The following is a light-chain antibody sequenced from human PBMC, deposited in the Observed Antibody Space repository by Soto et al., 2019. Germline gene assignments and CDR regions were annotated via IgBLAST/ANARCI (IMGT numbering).Light chain of an antibody. CDR1: QSLSTRS. J-gene: IGKJ1*01. Sequence: EIVLTQSPGTLSLSPGERLTLSCRTSQSLSTRSLAWYQQKPGQAPSLLIYEASTRAPGTPDRFSGSGSGTDFTLTVSRREPEDFAVYYCQQYGRSVGFGQGTKVDIK. CDR3: QQYGRSVG. CDR2: EAS. V-gene: IGKV3-20*01.